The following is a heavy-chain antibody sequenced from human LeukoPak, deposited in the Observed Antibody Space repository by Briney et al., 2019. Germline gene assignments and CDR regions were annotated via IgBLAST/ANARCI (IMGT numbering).Heavy chain of an antibody. CDR2: VTTGGSNT. Sequence: PGGSLRLSCAASGFTFRSFGMSWVRQAPEKGLEWVSAVTTGGSNTYYADSVKGRFTISRDNSENTLYLQMSSLRAEDTAVYYCVTFASSYCFDFWGRGALVTVSS. J-gene: IGHJ4*02. V-gene: IGHV3-23*01. D-gene: IGHD6-13*01. CDR1: GFTFRSFG. CDR3: VTFASSYCFDF.